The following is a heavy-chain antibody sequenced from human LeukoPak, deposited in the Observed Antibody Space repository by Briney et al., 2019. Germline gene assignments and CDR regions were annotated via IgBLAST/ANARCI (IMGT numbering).Heavy chain of an antibody. CDR3: ATNYDSSGYYYYFQH. D-gene: IGHD3-22*01. J-gene: IGHJ1*01. CDR2: IYTSGST. CDR1: GGSISSGSYY. V-gene: IGHV4-61*02. Sequence: SETLSLTCTVSGGSISSGSYYWSWIRQPAGKGLEWIGRIYTSGSTNYNPSLKSRVTISVDTSKNQFSLKLSSVTAADTAVYYCATNYDSSGYYYYFQHWGQGTLVTVSS.